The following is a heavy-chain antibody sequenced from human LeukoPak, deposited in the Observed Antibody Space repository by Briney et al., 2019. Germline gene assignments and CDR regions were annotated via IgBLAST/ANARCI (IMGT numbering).Heavy chain of an antibody. Sequence: SETLSLTCTVSAVSISSYYWNWIRQTPGKGLEWIGYTYNSMTTHYSPSLKSRVTMSIDTSKNQFSLNLNSVTAADTAVYYCARAEEKFSTSWHIGPLDYWGQGALVTVSS. V-gene: IGHV4-59*01. J-gene: IGHJ4*02. D-gene: IGHD6-13*01. CDR2: TYNSMTT. CDR1: AVSISSYY. CDR3: ARAEEKFSTSWHIGPLDY.